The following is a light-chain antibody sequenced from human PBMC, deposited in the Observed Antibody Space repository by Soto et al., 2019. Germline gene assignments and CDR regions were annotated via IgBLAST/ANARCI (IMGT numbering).Light chain of an antibody. CDR2: RNN. CDR3: SAWDYSLSGVV. J-gene: IGLJ2*01. Sequence: QSVLTQPPSASGTPGQRVTISCSGSSSNIGSNYVYWYHQLPGTAPKLLIYRNNQRPSGVPDRFSGSKSGTSVSLAISGLRSEDEADYYCSAWDYSLSGVVFGGGTKLTVL. CDR1: SSNIGSNY. V-gene: IGLV1-47*01.